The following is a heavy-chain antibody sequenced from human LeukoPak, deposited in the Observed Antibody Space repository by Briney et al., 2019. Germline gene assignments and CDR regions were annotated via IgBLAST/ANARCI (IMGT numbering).Heavy chain of an antibody. J-gene: IGHJ4*02. CDR1: GYRFTTYW. CDR2: IYPGDSDT. Sequence: GESLKISCKGSGYRFTTYWIGWVRQMPGRGLEWMGIIYPGDSDTRYGPSFQGQVTISADNSVTTAYLQWSSLKASDTAMYYCARPSTGISNPHYFDYWGQGTLVTVSS. V-gene: IGHV5-51*01. D-gene: IGHD3-9*01. CDR3: ARPSTGISNPHYFDY.